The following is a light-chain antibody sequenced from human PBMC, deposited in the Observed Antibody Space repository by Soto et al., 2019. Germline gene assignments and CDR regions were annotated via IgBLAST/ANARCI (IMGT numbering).Light chain of an antibody. CDR3: QQRSKGPLT. CDR1: QSVSSY. V-gene: IGKV3-11*01. Sequence: ERVMTQSPATLSVSPGERATLSCRASQSVSSYLAWYQQKPGQAPRLLIYDASNRATGIPARFSGSGSGTDFTLAISSLEPEDVAVYYCQQRSKGPLTFGGGTKVDIK. J-gene: IGKJ4*01. CDR2: DAS.